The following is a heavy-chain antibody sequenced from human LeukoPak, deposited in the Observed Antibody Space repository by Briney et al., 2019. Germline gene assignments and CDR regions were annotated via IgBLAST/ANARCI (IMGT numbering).Heavy chain of an antibody. Sequence: SQTLSLTCTVSGGSISSGDYYWGWIRQPPGKGLEWIGYIYYSGSTYYNPSLKSRVTISVDTSKNQFSLKLSSVTAADTAVYYCARVDFWSDYFFDFWGQGTLVTVSS. CDR1: GGSISSGDYY. V-gene: IGHV4-30-4*08. J-gene: IGHJ4*02. CDR3: ARVDFWSDYFFDF. D-gene: IGHD3-3*01. CDR2: IYYSGST.